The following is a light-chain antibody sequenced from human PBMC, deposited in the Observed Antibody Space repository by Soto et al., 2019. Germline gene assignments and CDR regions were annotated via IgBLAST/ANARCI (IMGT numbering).Light chain of an antibody. V-gene: IGKV3D-20*02. J-gene: IGKJ1*01. CDR2: DAS. Sequence: EIVLTQSPGTLPLSPGDRATLSCRASQSVSSSYLAWYQQKPGQAPRLLIYDASNRATGIPARFSGSGSGTDFTLTISSLEPEDFAVYYCQQRSNWPWTFGQGTKVDIK. CDR3: QQRSNWPWT. CDR1: QSVSSSY.